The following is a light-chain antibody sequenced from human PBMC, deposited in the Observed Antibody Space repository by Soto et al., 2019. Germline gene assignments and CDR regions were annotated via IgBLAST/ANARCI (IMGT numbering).Light chain of an antibody. J-gene: IGLJ2*01. CDR3: SSYAGTSIPYVV. V-gene: IGLV2-14*03. Sequence: QSALTQPASVSGSPGQSITISCTGTSSDVGAYKYVSWYQQHADKAPKLLIYDVSSRSSGISDRFSGSKSGNTASLTIIGLQAEDEADDYCSSYAGTSIPYVVFGGGTKLTVL. CDR2: DVS. CDR1: SSDVGAYKY.